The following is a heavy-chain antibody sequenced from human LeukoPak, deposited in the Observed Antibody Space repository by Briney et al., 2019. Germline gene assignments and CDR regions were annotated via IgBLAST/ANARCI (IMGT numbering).Heavy chain of an antibody. V-gene: IGHV3-64*01. D-gene: IGHD6-19*01. Sequence: AGGSLRLSCAASGFTFSSYAMHWVRQAPGKGLEYVSAISSNGGSTYYANSVKGRFTISRDNSKNTLYLQMGSLRAEDMAVYYCARERLPYGSGWNYFDYWGQGTLVTVSS. J-gene: IGHJ4*02. CDR3: ARERLPYGSGWNYFDY. CDR1: GFTFSSYA. CDR2: ISSNGGST.